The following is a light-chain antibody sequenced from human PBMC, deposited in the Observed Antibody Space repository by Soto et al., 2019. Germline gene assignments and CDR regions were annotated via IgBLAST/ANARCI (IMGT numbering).Light chain of an antibody. Sequence: QSVLTQPPSVSATPGQKVTISCSGSGSNLGRNYVSWYQQLPGTAPKLLIYDNVYRFSGIPDRFSASKSGTSATLGNTGLQTGDEGDYYCGSWDNILRAYVFGTGTKLTVL. J-gene: IGLJ1*01. V-gene: IGLV1-51*01. CDR2: DNV. CDR1: GSNLGRNY. CDR3: GSWDNILRAYV.